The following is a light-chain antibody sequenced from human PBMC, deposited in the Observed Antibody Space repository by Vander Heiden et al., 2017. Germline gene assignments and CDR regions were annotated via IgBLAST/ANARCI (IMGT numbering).Light chain of an antibody. Sequence: DIVMTQSPDYLAVSLRERATINCKSGQGVLSSSNNKNYLAWHQQSPGQPPKLLINWASTRESAVPDRFSGSGSGTDFTLTISSLHAEDVAVYYCQQPATARPTFGAGTRLEIK. CDR1: QGVLSSSNNKNY. J-gene: IGKJ4*01. CDR3: QQPATARPT. V-gene: IGKV4-1*01. CDR2: WAS.